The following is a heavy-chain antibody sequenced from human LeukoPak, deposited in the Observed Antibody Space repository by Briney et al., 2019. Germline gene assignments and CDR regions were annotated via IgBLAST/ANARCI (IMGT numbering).Heavy chain of an antibody. V-gene: IGHV3-7*01. CDR2: IKKDGSEK. CDR3: AKYSYGSGTSFDP. Sequence: GRSLRLSCAASGFTFSSYWMHWVRQAPGKGLEWVANIKKDGSEKHYVDSVKGRFTISRDNAKNSLYLQMNSLRAEDTAVFYCAKYSYGSGTSFDPWGQGTLVTVSS. CDR1: GFTFSSYW. J-gene: IGHJ5*02. D-gene: IGHD3-10*01.